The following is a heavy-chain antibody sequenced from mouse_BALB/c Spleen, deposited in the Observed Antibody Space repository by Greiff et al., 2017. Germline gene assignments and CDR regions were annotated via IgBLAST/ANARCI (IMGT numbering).Heavy chain of an antibody. CDR3: ARAPIYYDFWYFDV. Sequence: EVKLMESGGGLVQPGGSLKLSCAASGFTFSSYGMSWVRQTPDKRLELVATINSNGGSTYYPDSVKGRFTISRDNVKNTLYLQMSSLKSEDTAMYYCARAPIYYDFWYFDVWGAGTTVTVSS. V-gene: IGHV5-6-3*01. CDR1: GFTFSSYG. D-gene: IGHD2-4*01. J-gene: IGHJ1*01. CDR2: INSNGGST.